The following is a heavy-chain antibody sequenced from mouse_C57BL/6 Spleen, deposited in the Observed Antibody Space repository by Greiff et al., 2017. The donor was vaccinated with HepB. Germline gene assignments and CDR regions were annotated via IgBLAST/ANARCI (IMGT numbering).Heavy chain of an antibody. Sequence: EVQLVESGPGLVKPSQSLSLTCSVTGYSITSGYYWNWIRQFPGNKLEWMGYISYDGSNNYNPSLKNRISITRDTSKNQFFLKLNSVTTEDTATYYCASRHGNYLYYFDYWGQGTTLTVSS. V-gene: IGHV3-6*01. CDR3: ASRHGNYLYYFDY. J-gene: IGHJ2*01. CDR2: ISYDGSN. CDR1: GYSITSGYY. D-gene: IGHD2-1*01.